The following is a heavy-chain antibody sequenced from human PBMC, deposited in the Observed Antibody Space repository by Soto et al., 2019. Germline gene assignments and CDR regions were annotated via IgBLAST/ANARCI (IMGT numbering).Heavy chain of an antibody. D-gene: IGHD3-9*01. CDR1: GGSISSSSYY. J-gene: IGHJ4*02. V-gene: IGHV4-39*01. CDR3: ALSYYDILTGYYSQFDY. Sequence: SETLSLTCTVSGGSISSSSYYWGWIRQPPGKGLEWIGSIYYSGSTYYNPSLKSRVTISVDTSKNQFPLKLSSVTAADTAVYYCALSYYDILTGYYSQFDYWGQGTLVTVSS. CDR2: IYYSGST.